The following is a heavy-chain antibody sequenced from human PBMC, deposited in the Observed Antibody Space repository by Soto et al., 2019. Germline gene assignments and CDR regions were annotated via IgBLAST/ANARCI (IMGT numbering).Heavy chain of an antibody. CDR3: ARDGDYDYVWGSFDY. J-gene: IGHJ4*02. CDR1: ADTFTSYY. Sequence: ASVKVSCKAPADTFTSYYIHWVRQAPGHGLELMGIINPNGGNTNYAQKLQGRVTMTTDTSTSKAYMELRSLRSDDTAVYYCARDGDYDYVWGSFDYWGQGTLVTVSS. D-gene: IGHD3-16*01. V-gene: IGHV1-46*01. CDR2: INPNGGNT.